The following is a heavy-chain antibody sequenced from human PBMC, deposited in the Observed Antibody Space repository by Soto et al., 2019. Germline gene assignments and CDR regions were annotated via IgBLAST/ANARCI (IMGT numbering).Heavy chain of an antibody. CDR2: IYHSGST. Sequence: QLQLQESGSGLVKPSQTLSLTCAVSGGSISSGGYSWSWIRQPPGKGLEWIGYIYHSGSTYYNPSLKSRVTISVDRSKNQFSLKLSSVTAADTAVYYCARAAHDYRTPGLSNWFDPWGQGTLVTVSS. D-gene: IGHD4-4*01. J-gene: IGHJ5*02. CDR3: ARAAHDYRTPGLSNWFDP. V-gene: IGHV4-30-2*01. CDR1: GGSISSGGYS.